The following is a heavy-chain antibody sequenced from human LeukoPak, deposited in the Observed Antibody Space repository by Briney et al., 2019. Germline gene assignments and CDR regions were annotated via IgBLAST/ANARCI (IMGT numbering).Heavy chain of an antibody. CDR1: GGSFSGYY. CDR3: ARGLDQPSYYFDY. Sequence: SETLSLTCAVYGGSFSGYYWSWIRQPPGKGLEWIGEINHSGSTNYNPSLKSRVTISVDTSKNQFSLKLSSVTAADTAVYYCARGLDQPSYYFDYWGQGTLVTVSS. CDR2: INHSGST. D-gene: IGHD6-6*01. V-gene: IGHV4-34*01. J-gene: IGHJ4*02.